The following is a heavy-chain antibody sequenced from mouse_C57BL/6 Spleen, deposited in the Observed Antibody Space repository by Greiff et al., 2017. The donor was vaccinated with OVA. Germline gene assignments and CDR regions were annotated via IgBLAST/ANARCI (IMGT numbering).Heavy chain of an antibody. J-gene: IGHJ4*01. D-gene: IGHD2-13*01. V-gene: IGHV1-55*01. CDR1: GYTFTSYW. Sequence: QVQLQQSGAELVKPGASVKMSCKASGYTFTSYWITWVKQRPGQGLEWIGDIYPGSGSTNYNEKFKGKATLTVDTSSSTAYMQLSSLTSEDSAVYYCARWCLPNYAMDYWGQGTSVTVSS. CDR3: ARWCLPNYAMDY. CDR2: IYPGSGST.